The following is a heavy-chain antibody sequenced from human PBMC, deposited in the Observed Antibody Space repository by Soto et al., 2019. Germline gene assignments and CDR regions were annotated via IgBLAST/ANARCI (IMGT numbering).Heavy chain of an antibody. CDR1: GFTFSSYS. CDR2: ISSSSSTI. D-gene: IGHD6-6*01. CDR3: AREGWQLGLEPKEYYYYYMDV. Sequence: EVQLVESGGGLVQPGGSLRLSCAASGFTFSSYSMNWVRQAPGKGLEWVSYISSSSSTIYYADSVKGRFTISRDNANNSLYLQMNSLRAEDTAVYYCAREGWQLGLEPKEYYYYYMDVWGKGTTVTVS. V-gene: IGHV3-48*01. J-gene: IGHJ6*03.